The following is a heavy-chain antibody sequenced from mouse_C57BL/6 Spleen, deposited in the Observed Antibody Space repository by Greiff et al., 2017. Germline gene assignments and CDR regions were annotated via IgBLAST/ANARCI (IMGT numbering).Heavy chain of an antibody. Sequence: VQLQQSGAELVKPGASVKISCKASGYAFSSYWMNWVKQRPGKGLEWIGQIYPGDGDTNYNGKFKGKGTLTADKSSSTAYMQLSSLTSEDSSVYFCAGGQYYGSSSDYWGQGTTLTVSS. CDR3: AGGQYYGSSSDY. CDR2: IYPGDGDT. CDR1: GYAFSSYW. D-gene: IGHD1-1*01. J-gene: IGHJ2*01. V-gene: IGHV1-80*01.